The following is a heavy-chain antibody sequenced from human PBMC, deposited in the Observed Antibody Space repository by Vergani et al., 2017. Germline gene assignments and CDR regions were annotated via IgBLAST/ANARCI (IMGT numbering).Heavy chain of an antibody. CDR1: GGSFSGYY. V-gene: IGHV4-34*01. CDR3: ARRRGISLAVWGMDV. D-gene: IGHD2-15*01. Sequence: QVQLQQWGAGLLKPSETLSLTCAVYGGSFSGYYWSWIRQPPGKGLEWLGEINQSGSTNYNPSLKSRVTISVDTSKNQFSLKLSSVTAADTAVYYCARRRGISLAVWGMDVWGQGTTVTVSS. J-gene: IGHJ6*02. CDR2: INQSGST.